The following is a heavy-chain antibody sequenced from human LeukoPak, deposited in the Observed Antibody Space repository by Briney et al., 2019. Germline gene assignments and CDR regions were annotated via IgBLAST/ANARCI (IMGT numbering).Heavy chain of an antibody. CDR2: IRYDGSNK. Sequence: GGSLRLSCAASGFTFSSYGMHCVRQAPRKGLAWVAFIRYDGSNKYYADSVKGRFTISRDNSKNTLYLQMNSLRAEDTAVYYCAKDPYGSGGSCPSSGYFDYWGQGTLVTVSS. CDR1: GFTFSSYG. V-gene: IGHV3-30*02. J-gene: IGHJ4*02. CDR3: AKDPYGSGGSCPSSGYFDY. D-gene: IGHD2-15*01.